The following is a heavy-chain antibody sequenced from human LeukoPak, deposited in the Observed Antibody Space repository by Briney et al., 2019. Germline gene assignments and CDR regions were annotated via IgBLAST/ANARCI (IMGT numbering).Heavy chain of an antibody. J-gene: IGHJ3*02. V-gene: IGHV4-31*03. D-gene: IGHD5-12*01. Sequence: SETLSLTCTVSGGSISSSSYYWSWIRQHPGKGLEWIGYIYYSGSTYYNPSLKSRVTISVDTSKNQFSLKLSSVTAADTAVYYCARDLGRGYSGYDSLDAFDIWGQGTMVTVSS. CDR3: ARDLGRGYSGYDSLDAFDI. CDR1: GGSISSSSYY. CDR2: IYYSGST.